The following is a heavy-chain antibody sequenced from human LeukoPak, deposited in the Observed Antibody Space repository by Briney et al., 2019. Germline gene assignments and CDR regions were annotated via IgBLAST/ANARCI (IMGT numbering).Heavy chain of an antibody. CDR2: ISSRYSTI. D-gene: IGHD1-1*01. V-gene: IGHV3-48*01. CDR1: GFAFNNYR. Sequence: QPGGSLRLSCAASGFAFNNYRMTWVRQAPGKGLEWVSYISSRYSTIYYADSVKGRFTISRDSAKNSLHLQMSSLRAEDTAVYYCARVGATTGTTFYYYGMDVWGQGTTVTVSS. CDR3: ARVGATTGTTFYYYGMDV. J-gene: IGHJ6*02.